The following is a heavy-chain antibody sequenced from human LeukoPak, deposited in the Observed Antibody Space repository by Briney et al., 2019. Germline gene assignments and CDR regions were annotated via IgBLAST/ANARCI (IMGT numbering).Heavy chain of an antibody. D-gene: IGHD2-2*01. V-gene: IGHV3-23*01. CDR3: AKDPGYQVVYCFDY. CDR1: GFTFSSYS. Sequence: PGGSLRLSCAASGFTFSSYSMSWVRQAPGKGLEWVSGISGSGGSTDYADSVKGRFTISRDNSKNTLYLQMNGLRVEDTAVYYCAKDPGYQVVYCFDYWGQGTLVTVSS. CDR2: ISGSGGST. J-gene: IGHJ4*02.